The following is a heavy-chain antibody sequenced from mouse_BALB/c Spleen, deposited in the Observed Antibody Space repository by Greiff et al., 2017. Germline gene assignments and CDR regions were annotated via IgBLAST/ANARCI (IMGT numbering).Heavy chain of an antibody. Sequence: QVQLKQPGAELVKPGASVKLSCKASGYTFTSYWMHWVKQRPGQGLEWIGEIDPSDSYTNYNQKFKGKATLTVDKSSSTAYMQLSSLTSEDSAVYYCARSREVRRSFAYWGQGTLVTVSA. D-gene: IGHD2-14*01. V-gene: IGHV1-69*02. CDR2: IDPSDSYT. CDR1: GYTFTSYW. J-gene: IGHJ3*01. CDR3: ARSREVRRSFAY.